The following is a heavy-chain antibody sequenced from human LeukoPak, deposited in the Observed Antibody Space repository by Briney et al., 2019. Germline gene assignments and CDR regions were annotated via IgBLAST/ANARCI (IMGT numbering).Heavy chain of an antibody. D-gene: IGHD3-3*01. CDR1: GFTFSSYA. J-gene: IGHJ4*02. CDR2: ISGSGGST. V-gene: IGHV3-23*01. Sequence: GGSLRLSCAAPGFTFSSYAMSWVRQAPGKGLEWVSAISGSGGSTYYADSVKGRFTISRDNSKNTLYLQMNSRRAEDTAVYYCAKMGTIFGVVFYFDYWGQGTLVTVSS. CDR3: AKMGTIFGVVFYFDY.